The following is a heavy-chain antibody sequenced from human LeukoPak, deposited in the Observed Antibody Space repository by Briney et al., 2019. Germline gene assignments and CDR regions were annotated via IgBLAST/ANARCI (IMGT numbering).Heavy chain of an antibody. V-gene: IGHV1-46*01. CDR2: VNPSGDAT. D-gene: IGHD6-19*01. Sequence: ASVKVSCKASGHTFTTYYVHWVRQAPGQGXEWVGVVNPSGDATAYAQKFQGRVTMTRDTSTSTVYMDLSSLRSEDTAVYYCATEKPSSGGFDSWGQGTLVTVSS. CDR3: ATEKPSSGGFDS. CDR1: GHTFTTYY. J-gene: IGHJ5*01.